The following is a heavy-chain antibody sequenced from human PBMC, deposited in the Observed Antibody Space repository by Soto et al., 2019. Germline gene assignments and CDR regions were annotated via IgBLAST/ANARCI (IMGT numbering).Heavy chain of an antibody. J-gene: IGHJ4*02. CDR1: GGSISSGGFY. D-gene: IGHD6-13*01. CDR3: ATSGKSGFSSSWVFDY. Sequence: QVQLQESGPGLVKPSQTLSLTCTVSGGSISSGGFYWTWIRHHPGKGLECIGYIYYSGSTYYNPSLKSRVTISIDTSKKPFSLKLSSVTAADTAVYYCATSGKSGFSSSWVFDYWGQGTLVTASS. V-gene: IGHV4-31*03. CDR2: IYYSGST.